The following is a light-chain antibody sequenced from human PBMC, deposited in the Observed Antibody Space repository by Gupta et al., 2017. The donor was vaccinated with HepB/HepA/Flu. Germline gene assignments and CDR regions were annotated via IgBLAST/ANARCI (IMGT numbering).Light chain of an antibody. J-gene: IGLJ2*01. CDR3: AAWDDSLSGPNVI. Sequence: QPVLTQPPSASETPGQRVTLSCSGDISNIGANFVYWYQQLPGTVPKLLIYRNDQRPSGVPDRFSGSKSGTSASLAISGLRSEDEADDYCAAWDDSLSGPNVIFGGGTKLTVL. CDR1: ISNIGANF. CDR2: RND. V-gene: IGLV1-47*01.